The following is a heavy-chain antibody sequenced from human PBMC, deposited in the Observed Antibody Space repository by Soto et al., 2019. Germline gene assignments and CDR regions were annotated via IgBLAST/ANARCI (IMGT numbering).Heavy chain of an antibody. CDR3: ARSLLDYDFWSGYPFDY. V-gene: IGHV1-2*04. CDR1: GYTFTSYD. Sequence: ASVKVSCKASGYTFTSYDMHWVRQATGQGLEWMGWINPNSGNTNYAQKFQGWVTMTRDTSISTAYMELSRLRSDDTAVYYCARSLLDYDFWSGYPFDYWGQGTLVTVSS. D-gene: IGHD3-3*01. CDR2: INPNSGNT. J-gene: IGHJ4*02.